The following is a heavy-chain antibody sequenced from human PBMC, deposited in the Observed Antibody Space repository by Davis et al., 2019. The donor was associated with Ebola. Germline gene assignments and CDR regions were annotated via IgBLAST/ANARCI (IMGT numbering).Heavy chain of an antibody. D-gene: IGHD1-20*01. CDR2: IYTGDSDT. CDR3: ASLRRTITGMDDGFDI. V-gene: IGHV5-51*01. CDR1: GNSFTSHW. J-gene: IGHJ3*02. Sequence: GESLKISCKDSGNSFTSHWIGWVRQMPGKGLDWVGIIYTGDSDTRYSPSFRGQVTISADKSITTAYLKWSSLKASDTAMYYCASLRRTITGMDDGFDIWGQGTKVTVSS.